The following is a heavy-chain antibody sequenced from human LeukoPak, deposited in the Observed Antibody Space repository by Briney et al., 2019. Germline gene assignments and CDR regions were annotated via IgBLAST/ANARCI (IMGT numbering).Heavy chain of an antibody. CDR2: ISSTSSYI. D-gene: IGHD3-22*01. Sequence: PGGSLRLSCAPSGFTFSSHSMNWVCQAPGKGLEWDSSISSTSSYIYYADSVKGRCTISRDNAKNSLFLQMNSLRAEDTAVYYCARELMGLTMIVVVNPIDYWGQGTLVTVSS. V-gene: IGHV3-21*01. CDR1: GFTFSSHS. CDR3: ARELMGLTMIVVVNPIDY. J-gene: IGHJ4*02.